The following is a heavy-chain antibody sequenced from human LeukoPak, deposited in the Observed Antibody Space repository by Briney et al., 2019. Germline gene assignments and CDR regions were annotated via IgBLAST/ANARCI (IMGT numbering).Heavy chain of an antibody. CDR2: IKQNGNEK. CDR1: GFTFSSYW. CDR3: ARELRTFDY. V-gene: IGHV3-7*01. D-gene: IGHD3-16*01. Sequence: PGGSLRLSCAASGFTFSSYWMTWVRQAPGKGLEWVDNIKQNGNEKNYVDSVEGRFTISRDNAKNSLYLQMNSLRAEDTAVYYCARELRTFDYWGQGTLVTVSS. J-gene: IGHJ4*02.